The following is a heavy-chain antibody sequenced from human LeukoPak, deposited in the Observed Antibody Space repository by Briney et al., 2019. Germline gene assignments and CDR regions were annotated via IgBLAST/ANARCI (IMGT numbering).Heavy chain of an antibody. CDR1: GYSITSGGYY. Sequence: PSETLSLTCTVSGYSITSGGYYCSWIRQRRGKGLEWIGYIYKTGSTYYNPSLKSRVTMSVDTSRNQFSLKLNSVTAADTAVYYCARDVLPWGQGTLVTVSS. V-gene: IGHV4-31*03. CDR3: ARDVLP. CDR2: IYKTGST. J-gene: IGHJ5*02.